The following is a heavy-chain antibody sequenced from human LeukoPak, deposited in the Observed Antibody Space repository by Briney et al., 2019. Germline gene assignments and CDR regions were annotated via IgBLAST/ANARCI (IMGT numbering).Heavy chain of an antibody. V-gene: IGHV3-21*01. CDR1: GFTVSSNY. CDR2: ISSSSSYI. D-gene: IGHD2/OR15-2a*01. J-gene: IGHJ5*02. CDR3: ARDLSFKVFDP. Sequence: GGSLRLSCAASGFTVSSNYMSWVRQAPGKGLEWVSSISSSSSYIYYADSMKGRFTISRDNGKNSLYLQMNSLRAEDTAVYYCARDLSFKVFDPWGQGTLITVSS.